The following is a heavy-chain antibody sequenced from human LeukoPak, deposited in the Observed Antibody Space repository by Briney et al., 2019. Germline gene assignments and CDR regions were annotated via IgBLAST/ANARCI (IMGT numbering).Heavy chain of an antibody. Sequence: PSETLSLTCSVSGGSISSYFWSWIRQPPGKGLEWIGSMYYTGSTNYNPSLKSRVTISVDTSKTQYSLKLSSVTAADTAVYYCARHEVQLEPSDYWGQGTLVTVSS. D-gene: IGHD1-1*01. CDR3: ARHEVQLEPSDY. V-gene: IGHV4-59*08. CDR2: MYYTGST. J-gene: IGHJ4*02. CDR1: GGSISSYF.